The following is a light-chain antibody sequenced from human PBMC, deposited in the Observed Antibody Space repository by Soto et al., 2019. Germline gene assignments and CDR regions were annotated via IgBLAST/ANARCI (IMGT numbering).Light chain of an antibody. Sequence: QSALTQPASVSGSPGQSITISCTGTSSDVGGYNYVSWYQQYPGKAPKLMIYEVSHRPSGVSNRFSGSKSGNTASLTISGLQTEDEAEYYCNSYAGSNNLVFGTGTKLTVL. V-gene: IGLV2-14*01. CDR1: SSDVGGYNY. CDR2: EVS. CDR3: NSYAGSNNLV. J-gene: IGLJ1*01.